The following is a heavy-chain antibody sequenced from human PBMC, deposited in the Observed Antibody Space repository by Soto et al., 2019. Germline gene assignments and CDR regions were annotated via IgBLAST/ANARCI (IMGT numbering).Heavy chain of an antibody. Sequence: QVQLVESGGGVVQPGRSLRLSCAASGFTFSSYGMHWVRQAPGKGLEWVAVISYDGSNKYYADSVKGRFTISRDNSKNTLYLHMNSLRAEDTAVYYCATPRRDVPTDYWGQGTLVTVSS. CDR3: ATPRRDVPTDY. V-gene: IGHV3-30*03. CDR1: GFTFSSYG. CDR2: ISYDGSNK. J-gene: IGHJ4*02.